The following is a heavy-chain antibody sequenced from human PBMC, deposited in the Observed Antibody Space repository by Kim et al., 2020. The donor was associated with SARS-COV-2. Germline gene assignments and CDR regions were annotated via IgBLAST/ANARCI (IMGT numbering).Heavy chain of an antibody. CDR3: VRDGYFIVVDGRYKYY. V-gene: IGHV4-39*07. J-gene: IGHJ6*01. D-gene: IGHD2-2*01. CDR2: IYFSGTT. CDR1: GDSITSSTHY. Sequence: SETLSLTCSVSGDSITSSTHYWAWIRQPPGKGLEWIGNIYFSGTTNYNPSLRSRVTIAVDTSKNQFSLNLNSVTAADTAVYYCVRDGYFIVVDGRYKYY.